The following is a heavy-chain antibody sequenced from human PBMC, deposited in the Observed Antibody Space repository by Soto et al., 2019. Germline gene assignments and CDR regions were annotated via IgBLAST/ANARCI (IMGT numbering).Heavy chain of an antibody. J-gene: IGHJ5*02. Sequence: QVQLVQSGAEVKKPGASVKVSCKASGYTFTSYDINWVRQATGQGLEWMGWMNPNSGNTGYAQKFQGRVTMTRNTSISTAYMELSSLRSEDTAVYYCARLGPWIQLGSSTHNWFDPWGQGTLVTVSS. CDR3: ARLGPWIQLGSSTHNWFDP. D-gene: IGHD5-18*01. CDR1: GYTFTSYD. V-gene: IGHV1-8*01. CDR2: MNPNSGNT.